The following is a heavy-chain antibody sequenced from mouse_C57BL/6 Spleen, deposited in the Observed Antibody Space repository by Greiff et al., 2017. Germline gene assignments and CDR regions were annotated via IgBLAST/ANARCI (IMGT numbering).Heavy chain of an antibody. J-gene: IGHJ2*01. V-gene: IGHV1-59*01. CDR1: GYTFTSYW. CDR3: AREGNFTTVVATNYFDY. D-gene: IGHD1-1*01. Sequence: QVQLQQPGAELVRPGTSVKLSCTASGYTFTSYWMHWVKQRPGQGLEWIGVIDPSDSYTNYNQKFKGKATLTVDTSSSTAYMQLSSLTSEDSAVYYCAREGNFTTVVATNYFDYWGQGTTLTVSS. CDR2: IDPSDSYT.